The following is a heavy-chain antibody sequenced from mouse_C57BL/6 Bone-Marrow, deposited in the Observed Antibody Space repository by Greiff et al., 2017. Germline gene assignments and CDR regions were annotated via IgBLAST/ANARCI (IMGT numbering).Heavy chain of an antibody. CDR1: GFSLTSYA. J-gene: IGHJ4*01. CDR2: IWTGGGT. V-gene: IGHV2-9-1*01. D-gene: IGHD2-4*01. Sequence: VKLMESGPGLVAPSQSLSITCTVSGFSLTSYAISWVRQPPGKGLEWLGVIWTGGGTNYNSALKSRLSISKDNSKSQVFLKMNSLQTDDTARYYCASFYYDYDYYYAMDYWGQGTSVTVSS. CDR3: ASFYYDYDYYYAMDY.